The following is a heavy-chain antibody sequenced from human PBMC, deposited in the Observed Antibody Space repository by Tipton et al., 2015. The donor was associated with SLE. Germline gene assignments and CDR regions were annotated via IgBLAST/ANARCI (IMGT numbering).Heavy chain of an antibody. V-gene: IGHV4-34*01. CDR2: INHSGSA. CDR3: ARGGLDYYNGLDL. J-gene: IGHJ6*02. Sequence: TLSLTCAVYGGSFSDYFWTWIRQPPGKGLEWIGEINHSGSADYNPSLKSRVTISVDTSKNQFSLKLSSVTAADTAVYYCARGGLDYYNGLDLWGQGTTVTVSS. CDR1: GGSFSDYF. D-gene: IGHD3/OR15-3a*01.